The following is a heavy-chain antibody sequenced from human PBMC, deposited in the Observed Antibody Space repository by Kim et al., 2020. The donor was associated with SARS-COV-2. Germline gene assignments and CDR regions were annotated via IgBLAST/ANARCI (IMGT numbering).Heavy chain of an antibody. CDR1: GFTFSNYA. V-gene: IGHV3-23*01. CDR3: ATIALPGFDI. D-gene: IGHD2-21*01. CDR2: ISDNGIRT. Sequence: GGSLRLSCAASGFTFSNYAMNWVRQAPGRGLEWVSAISDNGIRTDYADAVRGRFTISRDNSKDTLYLQMNSLRAEDTAVYYCATIALPGFDIWGKGTMVTVSS. J-gene: IGHJ3*02.